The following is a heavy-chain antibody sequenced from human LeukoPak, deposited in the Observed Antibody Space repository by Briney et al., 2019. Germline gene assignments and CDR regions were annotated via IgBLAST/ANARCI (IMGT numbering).Heavy chain of an antibody. D-gene: IGHD3-22*01. J-gene: IGHJ4*02. V-gene: IGHV4-59*01. CDR1: GGSISSYY. Sequence: SETLSLTCTVSGGSISSYYWSWIRQPPGKGLEWIGYIYYSGSTNYNPSLKSRVTISVDTSKNQVFLNLTSVTAADTAIYYCARNLYFHDSSGYSFYYWGPGTLVTVSS. CDR3: ARNLYFHDSSGYSFYY. CDR2: IYYSGST.